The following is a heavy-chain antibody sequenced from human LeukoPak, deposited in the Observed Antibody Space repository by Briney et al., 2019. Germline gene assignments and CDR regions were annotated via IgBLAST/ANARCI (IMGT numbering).Heavy chain of an antibody. V-gene: IGHV4-4*07. CDR3: ARGPRAPIAAAYFDY. J-gene: IGHJ4*02. Sequence: SETLSLTCTVSGGSISSYYWSWIRQPPGKGLEWIGRIYTSGSTNYNPSLKSRVTMSVDTSKNQFSLKLSSVTAADTAVYYCARGPRAPIAAAYFDYWGQGTLVTVSS. D-gene: IGHD6-13*01. CDR2: IYTSGST. CDR1: GGSISSYY.